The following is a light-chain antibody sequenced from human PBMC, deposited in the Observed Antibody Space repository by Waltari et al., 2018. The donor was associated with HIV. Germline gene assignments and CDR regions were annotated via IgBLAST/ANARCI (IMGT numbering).Light chain of an antibody. CDR2: GAS. CDR1: QSISNN. Sequence: EIVMTQSPATLSVSPGDRATLSCRASQSISNNLAWYQQKPGQHPRLLIYGASTRATGVPARFSGSGSGTDFTLTINSLQSEDFAVYCCQQYNDWPLFTFGPGTKVEIK. CDR3: QQYNDWPLFT. V-gene: IGKV3-15*01. J-gene: IGKJ3*01.